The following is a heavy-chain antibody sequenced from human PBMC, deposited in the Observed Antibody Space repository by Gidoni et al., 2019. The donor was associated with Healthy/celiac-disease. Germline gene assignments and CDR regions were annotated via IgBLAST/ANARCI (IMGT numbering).Heavy chain of an antibody. Sequence: HMQLVQSGPEVQKPGTSVKVYCKASGFTITSSAVPWVRPARGQRLEWIGWIVVCSGNTNYSQKFQERGTITRDMSTSTAYMELSSLRSEDTAVYYCASRGEYYYDSSGYYGYYYYGMDVWGQGTTVTVSS. CDR2: IVVCSGNT. D-gene: IGHD3-22*01. CDR3: ASRGEYYYDSSGYYGYYYYGMDV. J-gene: IGHJ6*02. V-gene: IGHV1-58*01. CDR1: GFTITSSA.